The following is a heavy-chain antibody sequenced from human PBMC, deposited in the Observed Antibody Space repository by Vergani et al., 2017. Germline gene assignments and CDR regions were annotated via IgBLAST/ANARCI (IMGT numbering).Heavy chain of an antibody. Sequence: QVQLQESGPGLVKPSDTLSLTCTVSGGSISSYYLSWIRQPPGKGLEWIGYIYYSGSTNYNPSLRSRVTISVDTTKNQFSLMLSSVTAADTALYYCARGESGYYDDYWGQGTLVTVSS. CDR2: IYYSGST. J-gene: IGHJ4*02. D-gene: IGHD5-24*01. CDR3: ARGESGYYDDY. V-gene: IGHV4-59*07. CDR1: GGSISSYY.